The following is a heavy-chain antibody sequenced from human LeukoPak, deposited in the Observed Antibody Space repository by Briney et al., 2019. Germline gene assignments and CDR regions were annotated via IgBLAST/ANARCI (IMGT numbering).Heavy chain of an antibody. J-gene: IGHJ4*02. V-gene: IGHV4-4*09. CDR1: GGSISSYY. D-gene: IGHD5-12*01. Sequence: SETLSLTCTVSGGSISSYYLSWIRQPPGKGLEWIGYIYTSGSTNYNPSLKSRVTMSVDTSKNQLSLTLSSLTAADTAVYYCARDAGGYEDYWGQGTLVTVSS. CDR3: ARDAGGYEDY. CDR2: IYTSGST.